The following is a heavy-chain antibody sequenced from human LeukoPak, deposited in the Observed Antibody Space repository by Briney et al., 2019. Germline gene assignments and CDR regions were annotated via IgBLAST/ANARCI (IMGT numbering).Heavy chain of an antibody. V-gene: IGHV4-39*01. J-gene: IGHJ4*02. D-gene: IGHD3/OR15-3a*01. CDR1: GVSISSSNSY. CDR3: ARQTGSGLFILP. CDR2: IYYSGNT. Sequence: SETLSLTCTVSGVSISSSNSYWGWIRQPPVKGLEWIGSIYYSGNTYYNASLKSQVSISIDTSKNQFSLRLTSVTAADTAVYYCARQTGSGLFILPGGQGTLVTVSS.